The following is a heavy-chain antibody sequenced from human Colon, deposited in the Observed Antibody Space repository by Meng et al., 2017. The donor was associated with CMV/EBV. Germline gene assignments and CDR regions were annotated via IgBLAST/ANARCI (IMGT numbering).Heavy chain of an antibody. J-gene: IGHJ6*02. V-gene: IGHV3-20*04. Sequence: GESLKISCVASGFTFDDYGMSWVRQTPTKGLEWVSNINWNGGNPGYGDSVKGRFTISRDNANNCLYLEMNDLRAEDTAVYYCARDLSYLYGLDVWGQGTTVTVSS. D-gene: IGHD3-16*02. CDR1: GFTFDDYG. CDR2: INWNGGNP. CDR3: ARDLSYLYGLDV.